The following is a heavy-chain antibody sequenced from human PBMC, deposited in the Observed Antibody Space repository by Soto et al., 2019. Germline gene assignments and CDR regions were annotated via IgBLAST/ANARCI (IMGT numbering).Heavy chain of an antibody. CDR3: ATTLAVAAPFDY. D-gene: IGHD6-19*01. CDR2: FDPEDGET. V-gene: IGHV1-24*01. Sequence: ASVKVSCKVSGYTLTELSMHWVRQAPGKGLEWMGGFDPEDGETIYAQKFQGRVTMTEDTSTDTAYMELSSLRSEDTAVYYRATTLAVAAPFDYWGQGTLVTVSS. J-gene: IGHJ4*02. CDR1: GYTLTELS.